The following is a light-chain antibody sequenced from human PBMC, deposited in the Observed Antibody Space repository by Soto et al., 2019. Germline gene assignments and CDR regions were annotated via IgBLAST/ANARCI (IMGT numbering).Light chain of an antibody. J-gene: IGKJ1*01. Sequence: IRLTHSPATLSATVGDRVTITCRASQSISSWLAWYQQKPGKAPKLLIYDASSLESGVPSRFSGSGSGTEFTLTISSLQPDDFATYYCQQYNSFSWPFGQGTKVDI. CDR2: DAS. CDR3: QQYNSFSWP. CDR1: QSISSW. V-gene: IGKV1-5*01.